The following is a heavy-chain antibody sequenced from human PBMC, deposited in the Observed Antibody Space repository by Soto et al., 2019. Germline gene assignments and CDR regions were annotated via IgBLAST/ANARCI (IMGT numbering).Heavy chain of an antibody. CDR1: GFTFGSYA. V-gene: IGHV3-23*01. Sequence: EVQLLESGGGLVQPGGSLRLSCVASGFTFGSYAMSWVRQAPGKGLEWVSAINSNSGSATYADSVKGRLTISRDNSKNTLYLQMNSLRAEDTAVYYCAKDSYHGLGNNQWGTFDRWGQGSLVTVSS. J-gene: IGHJ4*01. CDR2: INSNSGSA. D-gene: IGHD3-10*01. CDR3: AKDSYHGLGNNQWGTFDR.